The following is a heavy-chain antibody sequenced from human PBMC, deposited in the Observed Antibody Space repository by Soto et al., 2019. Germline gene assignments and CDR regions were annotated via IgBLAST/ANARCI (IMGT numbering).Heavy chain of an antibody. J-gene: IGHJ4*02. Sequence: GGSLRLSCAASGFTVSSYYMSWVRQAPGKGLEWVSVIYSVGSADFADSVKGRFTISRDNSKNTLYLQMSSLRAEDTAVYYCARVHSSSYHYFYYWVQGT. CDR2: IYSVGSA. CDR1: GFTVSSYY. D-gene: IGHD6-13*01. V-gene: IGHV3-66*01. CDR3: ARVHSSSYHYFYY.